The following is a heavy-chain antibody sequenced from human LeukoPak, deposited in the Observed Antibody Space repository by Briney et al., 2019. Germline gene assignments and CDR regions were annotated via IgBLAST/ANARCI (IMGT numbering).Heavy chain of an antibody. D-gene: IGHD2-21*02. CDR2: ISSSSSSI. Sequence: PGGSLRLSCAASGFTLSMYSMTWVRQPPGKGLEWVSYISSSSSSIQYADSVKGRFTISRDSAKNSLYLQMNSLRDEDTAIYCCARSNYGDSSRYGYWGQGTLVTVSS. CDR1: GFTLSMYS. CDR3: ARSNYGDSSRYGY. V-gene: IGHV3-48*02. J-gene: IGHJ4*02.